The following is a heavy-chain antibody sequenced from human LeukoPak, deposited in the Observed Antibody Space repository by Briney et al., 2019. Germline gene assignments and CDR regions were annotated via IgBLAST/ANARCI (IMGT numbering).Heavy chain of an antibody. D-gene: IGHD2-15*01. CDR3: ARSDYCSGGSCYYYYYYMDV. CDR2: ISYDGSNK. J-gene: IGHJ6*03. V-gene: IGHV3-30*04. Sequence: GGSLRLSCAASGFTFSSYAMHWVRQAPGKGLEWVAVISYDGSNKYYADSVKGRFTISRDNSKNTLYLQMNSLRAEDTAVYYCARSDYCSGGSCYYYYYYMDVWGKGTTVTVSS. CDR1: GFTFSSYA.